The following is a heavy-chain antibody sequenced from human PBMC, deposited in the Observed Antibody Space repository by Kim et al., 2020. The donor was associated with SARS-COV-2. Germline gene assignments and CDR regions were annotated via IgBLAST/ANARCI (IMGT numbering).Heavy chain of an antibody. Sequence: ADSVKGRFTISRDNSKNTLYLQMNSLRAEDTAVYYCARDQGYSYGHHWFDPWGQGTLVTVSS. D-gene: IGHD5-18*01. J-gene: IGHJ5*02. CDR3: ARDQGYSYGHHWFDP. V-gene: IGHV3-30*07.